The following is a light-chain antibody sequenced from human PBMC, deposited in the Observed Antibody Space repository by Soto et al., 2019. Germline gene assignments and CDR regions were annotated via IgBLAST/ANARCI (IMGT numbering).Light chain of an antibody. CDR1: NIGSKS. CDR3: QVWDTNSDLWV. CDR2: DES. Sequence: SYELTQPPSVSVAPGQTARITCGGFNIGSKSVHWYQQKPGQAPLLVVYDESDRPSGIPERFSGSNSGNTATLTISRVEAGDEADYYCQVWDTNSDLWVFGGGTQLTVL. V-gene: IGLV3-21*02. J-gene: IGLJ7*01.